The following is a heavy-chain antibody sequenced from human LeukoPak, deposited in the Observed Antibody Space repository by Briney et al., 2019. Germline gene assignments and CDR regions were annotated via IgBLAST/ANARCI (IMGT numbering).Heavy chain of an antibody. J-gene: IGHJ6*02. CDR3: TRSLGVVIHGGMDV. CDR1: GGSISSYH. D-gene: IGHD3-3*01. V-gene: IGHV4-59*01. CDR2: IYYTGST. Sequence: SETLSLTCTVSGGSISSYHWSWIRQPPGKGLQRIGHIYYTGSTNYNPSLKSRLTISLDTSKNQFSLKLSSVTAADTAVYYCTRSLGVVIHGGMDVWGQGTTVTVSS.